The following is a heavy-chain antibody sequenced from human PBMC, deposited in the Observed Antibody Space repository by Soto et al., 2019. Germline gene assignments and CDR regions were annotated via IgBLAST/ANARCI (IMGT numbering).Heavy chain of an antibody. J-gene: IGHJ4*02. D-gene: IGHD6-13*01. CDR2: IYYSGST. CDR1: GGSISSSSYY. Sequence: SETLSLTCTVSGGSISSSSYYWGWIRQPPGKGLEWIGSIYYSGSTYHNPSLKTRVTLSVDTSENQFSLKLSSVTAADTAVYYCARPGGIAAAGHLLDYFDDCGQGTVVTVSS. CDR3: ARPGGIAAAGHLLDYFDD. V-gene: IGHV4-39*01.